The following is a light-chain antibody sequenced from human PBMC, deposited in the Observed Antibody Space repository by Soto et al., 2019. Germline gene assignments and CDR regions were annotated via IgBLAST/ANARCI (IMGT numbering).Light chain of an antibody. J-gene: IGLJ3*02. CDR1: SSNVGMNY. CDR2: RNN. Sequence: QLVLTQPPSASGTPGQRVTIFCSGTSSNVGMNYVFWYQQLPGTAPKLLMSRNNQRPSGVPDRFSGSKSGTSASLAISGLRSEDEAVYHCAAWDGRLNGPVFGGGTKVTVL. CDR3: AAWDGRLNGPV. V-gene: IGLV1-47*01.